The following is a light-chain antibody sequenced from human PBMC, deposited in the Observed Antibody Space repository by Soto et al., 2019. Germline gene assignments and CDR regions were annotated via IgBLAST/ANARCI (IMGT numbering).Light chain of an antibody. Sequence: DIQMTQSPSTLSASVGDRVTITCRASQSIRPWLAWYQQKPGKAPKLLIYAASTRDTDIPDRFNGSGSGTDFALTISRLEPEDFALYYCQQYDASPLTFGPGTKVDIK. J-gene: IGKJ3*01. CDR3: QQYDASPLT. V-gene: IGKV1-5*01. CDR1: QSIRPW. CDR2: AAS.